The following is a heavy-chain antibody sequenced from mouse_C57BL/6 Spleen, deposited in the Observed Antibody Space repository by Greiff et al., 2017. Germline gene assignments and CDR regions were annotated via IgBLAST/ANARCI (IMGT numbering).Heavy chain of an antibody. CDR2: IRNKANGYTT. CDR1: GFTFTDYY. V-gene: IGHV7-3*01. D-gene: IGHD1-1*01. CDR3: AKSYYYGSFDY. J-gene: IGHJ2*01. Sequence: DVMLVESGGGLVQPGGSLSLSCAASGFTFTDYYMSWVRQPPGKALEWLGFIRNKANGYTTEYSASVKGRFTISRDNSQSILYLQMNALRAEDSATYYCAKSYYYGSFDYWGQGTTLTVSS.